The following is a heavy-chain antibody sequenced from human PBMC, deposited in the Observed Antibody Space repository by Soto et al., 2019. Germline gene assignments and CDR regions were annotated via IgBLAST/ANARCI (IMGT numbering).Heavy chain of an antibody. CDR1: GFSLITSGMF. Sequence: SGPTLVNPTQTLTLTCTFSGFSLITSGMFVSWIRQPPGKALEWLALIDWDDDKYYSTSLKTRLTISKDTSKNQVVLTMTNMDPVDTATYYCARTYYYDSSGYYNYWGQGTLVTVSS. CDR3: ARTYYYDSSGYYNY. CDR2: IDWDDDK. J-gene: IGHJ4*02. D-gene: IGHD3-22*01. V-gene: IGHV2-70*01.